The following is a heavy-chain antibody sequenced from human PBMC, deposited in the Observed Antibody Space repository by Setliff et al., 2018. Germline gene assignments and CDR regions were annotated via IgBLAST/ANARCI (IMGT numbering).Heavy chain of an antibody. D-gene: IGHD4-17*01. Sequence: PGGSLRLSCAASGFTFSTYRMHWVRQAPGKGLEWVAVIWDDGVKKYHAASVKGRFTISRDNSKNTLYLQMNSLRAEDTAVYYCARLRKDYGDYYYFDYWGQGTLVTVSS. CDR2: IWDDGVKK. CDR1: GFTFSTYR. CDR3: ARLRKDYGDYYYFDY. J-gene: IGHJ4*02. V-gene: IGHV3-33*08.